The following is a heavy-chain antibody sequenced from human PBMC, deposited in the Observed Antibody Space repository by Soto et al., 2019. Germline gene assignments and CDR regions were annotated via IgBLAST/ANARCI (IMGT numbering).Heavy chain of an antibody. J-gene: IGHJ4*02. D-gene: IGHD1-1*01. CDR2: IYYSRST. Sequence: PSETLSLTSTVSGGSISGYYWGWIRQPPGKGLEWIGYIYYSRSTNYNPSLKSRVTTSVDTSKNQFSLKLTSVTAADTAVYYCASIDPNNDYWGRGTLVTVYS. V-gene: IGHV4-59*01. CDR1: GGSISGYY. CDR3: ASIDPNNDY.